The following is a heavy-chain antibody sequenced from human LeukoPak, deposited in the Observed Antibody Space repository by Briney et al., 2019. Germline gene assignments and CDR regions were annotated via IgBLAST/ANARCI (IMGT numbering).Heavy chain of an antibody. D-gene: IGHD6-6*01. CDR2: MNPNSGAT. V-gene: IGHV1-8*02. Sequence: SVKVSCKASGNTFTGYYMHWVRQATGQGLEWMEWMNPNSGATGYAQKFQGRVTMTRDTSINTAYMELSSLRSEDTAVYYCARWLVRGSRSSYFDYWGQGTLVTVSS. CDR3: ARWLVRGSRSSYFDY. CDR1: GNTFTGYY. J-gene: IGHJ4*02.